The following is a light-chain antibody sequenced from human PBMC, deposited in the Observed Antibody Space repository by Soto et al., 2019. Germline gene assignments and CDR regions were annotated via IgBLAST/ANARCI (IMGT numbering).Light chain of an antibody. CDR3: QTWDSGMQMV. V-gene: IGLV4-69*01. Sequence: QPVLTQLPSASASLGASVKLTCTLSSGHNNYAVAWYQQQPEKGPRYLMKVTSGGSHRKGDGIPDRFSGSSSGAERYLTISSLQSEDEADYYCQTWDSGMQMVFGGGTKLTVL. CDR1: SGHNNYA. CDR2: VTSGGSH. J-gene: IGLJ2*01.